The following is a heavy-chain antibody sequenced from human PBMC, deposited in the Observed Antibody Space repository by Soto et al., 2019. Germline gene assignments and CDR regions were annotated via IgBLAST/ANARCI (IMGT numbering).Heavy chain of an antibody. Sequence: PGGSLRLSCAASGFTVSDYYMTWIRQAPGKGLEWLSYISGSGNNIYYADSVKGRFTISRDNAKNSLFLQVNSLRVEDTAVYYCARARPDIVVVVGGTPGYYGMDVWGQGTTVTVSS. CDR3: ARARPDIVVVVGGTPGYYGMDV. D-gene: IGHD2-15*01. CDR1: GFTVSDYY. J-gene: IGHJ6*02. V-gene: IGHV3-11*01. CDR2: ISGSGNNI.